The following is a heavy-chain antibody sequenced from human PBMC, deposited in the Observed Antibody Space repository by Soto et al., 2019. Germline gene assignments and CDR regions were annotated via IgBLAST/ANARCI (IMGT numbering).Heavy chain of an antibody. CDR1: GYTFTSYG. CDR2: ISAYNGNT. CDR3: ARDWGYSGYDGKHYFDY. V-gene: IGHV1-18*04. J-gene: IGHJ4*02. D-gene: IGHD5-12*01. Sequence: ASVKVSCKASGYTFTSYGISWVRHAPGQGLEWMGWISAYNGNTNYAQKLQGRVTMTTDTSTSTAYMELRSLRSDDTAVYYCARDWGYSGYDGKHYFDYWGQGTLVTVSS.